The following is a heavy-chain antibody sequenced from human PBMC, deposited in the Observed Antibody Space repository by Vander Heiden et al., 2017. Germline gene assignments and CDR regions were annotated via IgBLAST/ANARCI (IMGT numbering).Heavy chain of an antibody. D-gene: IGHD5-12*01. CDR2: ISSSSSYI. CDR3: AIWVEMATINY. Sequence: EVQRVESGGGLVKPGGPPRPSCAASGFTFGSYSMNWVRQAPGKGLEWVSSISSSSSYIYYADSVKGRFTISRDNAKNSLYLQMNSLRAEDTAVYYCAIWVEMATINYWGQGTLVTVSS. J-gene: IGHJ4*02. V-gene: IGHV3-21*01. CDR1: GFTFGSYS.